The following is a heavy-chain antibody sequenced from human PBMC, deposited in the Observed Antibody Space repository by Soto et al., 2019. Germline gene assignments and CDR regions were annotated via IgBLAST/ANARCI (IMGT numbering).Heavy chain of an antibody. V-gene: IGHV3-48*01. D-gene: IGHD6-19*01. CDR3: ARQWLVRAKYFDY. CDR1: GFTFSSYS. Sequence: EVQLVEAGGDLVQPGGSLRLSCAASGFTFSSYSMNWVRQAPGKGREWVSYISSSSSTIYYADSVKGRFTISRDNAKNSLYLQMNSLRAEDTAVYYCARQWLVRAKYFDYWGQGTLVTVSS. CDR2: ISSSSSTI. J-gene: IGHJ4*02.